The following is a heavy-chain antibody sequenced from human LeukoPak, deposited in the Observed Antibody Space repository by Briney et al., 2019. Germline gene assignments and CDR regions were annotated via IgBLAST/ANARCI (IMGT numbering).Heavy chain of an antibody. CDR2: ISYSGSA. D-gene: IGHD6-19*01. CDR3: ASGVAVDPDTFDI. CDR1: NGSFSNHF. V-gene: IGHV4-59*08. J-gene: IGHJ3*02. Sequence: PSETLSLTCTVSNGSFSNHFWSWIRQPPGKGLEWIGYISYSGSAHYAPSLKSRVTISVDTSKNQFSLKLSSVTAADTAVYYCASGVAVDPDTFDIWGFGTLVAVSS.